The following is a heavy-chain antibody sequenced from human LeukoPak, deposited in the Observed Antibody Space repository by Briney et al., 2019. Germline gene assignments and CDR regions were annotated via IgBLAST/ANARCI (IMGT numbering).Heavy chain of an antibody. D-gene: IGHD3-16*01. J-gene: IGHJ2*01. Sequence: GGSLRLSCAASGFTFSSYAMSWVRQAPGKGLQWVSGISATGDSTYYADSVKGRFTISRDNSKNTLYVQMNSLRAEDTAIYYCAQVGSYWYFDLWGRGTLVTVSS. CDR2: ISATGDST. CDR1: GFTFSSYA. V-gene: IGHV3-23*01. CDR3: AQVGSYWYFDL.